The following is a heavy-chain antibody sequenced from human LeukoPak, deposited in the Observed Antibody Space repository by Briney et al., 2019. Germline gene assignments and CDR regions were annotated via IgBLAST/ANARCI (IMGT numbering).Heavy chain of an antibody. Sequence: SETLSLTCTVSGGSISSNYWNWIRQPPGKGLEWIGYIYYSGSTNYNPSLKSRVTISVDTSKNQFSLRLSSVTAADTAVYYCARGRVVIARYYFDYWGQGTLVTVSS. CDR1: GGSISSNY. CDR3: ARGRVVIARYYFDY. V-gene: IGHV4-59*01. CDR2: IYYSGST. D-gene: IGHD2-21*01. J-gene: IGHJ4*02.